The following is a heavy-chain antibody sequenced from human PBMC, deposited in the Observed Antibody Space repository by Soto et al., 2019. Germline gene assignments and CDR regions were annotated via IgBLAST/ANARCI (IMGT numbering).Heavy chain of an antibody. J-gene: IGHJ2*01. Sequence: ASVKVSCKASGGTFSSYTISWVRQAPGQGLEWMGIINPSGGSTSYAQKFQGRVTMTRDTSTSTVYMELSSLRSEDTAEYYSAGGDGDPYWYFDLWGRGTLITVSS. D-gene: IGHD4-17*01. CDR2: INPSGGST. CDR1: GGTFSSYT. CDR3: AGGDGDPYWYFDL. V-gene: IGHV1-46*03.